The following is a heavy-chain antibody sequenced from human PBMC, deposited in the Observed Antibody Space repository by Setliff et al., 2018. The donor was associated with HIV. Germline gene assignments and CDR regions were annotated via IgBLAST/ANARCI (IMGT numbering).Heavy chain of an antibody. CDR3: ARLETYYYDSSGSTGWYFDL. J-gene: IGHJ2*01. CDR1: GDSISSGGYY. D-gene: IGHD3-22*01. Sequence: PSETLSLTCTVSGDSISSGGYYRSWIRQHPGKGLEWIGYIYYSGSTYYNPSLKSRVTISVDTSKNQFSLKLSSVTAADTAVYYCARLETYYYDSSGSTGWYFDLWGRGTLVTVSS. V-gene: IGHV4-31*02. CDR2: IYYSGST.